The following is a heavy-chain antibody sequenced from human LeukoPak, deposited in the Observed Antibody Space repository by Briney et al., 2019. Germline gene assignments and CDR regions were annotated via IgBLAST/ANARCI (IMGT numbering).Heavy chain of an antibody. CDR1: GFSVSNDY. J-gene: IGHJ4*02. Sequence: GGSLRLSCAASGFSVSNDYMSWVRQAPGKGLEWVSVIHTDGTTYYADSVKGRFTISRDNYRNALILYMDRLGAEDTAIYYCARDRPWGGLNGFDYWGQGTLVPVSS. D-gene: IGHD6-6*01. V-gene: IGHV3-53*01. CDR3: ARDRPWGGLNGFDY. CDR2: IHTDGTT.